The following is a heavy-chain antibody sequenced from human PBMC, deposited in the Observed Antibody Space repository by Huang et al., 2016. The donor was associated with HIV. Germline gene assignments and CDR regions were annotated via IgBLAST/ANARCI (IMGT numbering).Heavy chain of an antibody. Sequence: QLQLQESGPGLVRPSETLSLICSVSGGSITDSNYYWGWLRQPPGKGLEGVGRIYYRGDTDYNPSLNRRVTMSVDTSKNRFSLDIRSVAVADTAIYYCARHFGSWSGYFDSWGQGTLVPVSS. CDR2: IYYRGDT. CDR3: ARHFGSWSGYFDS. D-gene: IGHD3-10*01. J-gene: IGHJ4*02. V-gene: IGHV4-39*01. CDR1: GGSITDSNYY.